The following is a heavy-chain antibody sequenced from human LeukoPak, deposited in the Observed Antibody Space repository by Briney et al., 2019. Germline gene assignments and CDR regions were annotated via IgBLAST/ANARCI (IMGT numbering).Heavy chain of an antibody. J-gene: IGHJ3*02. Sequence: SQTLSLTCAISGDSVSSNSAAWNWIRQSPSRGLEWLGRTYYRSKWYHNFAVSVRSRVILNPDTSKNQFSLQLNSVTPEDTAVYYCAREDNDAFHIWGQGTMVTVSS. CDR1: GDSVSSNSAA. CDR2: TYYRSKWYH. CDR3: AREDNDAFHI. V-gene: IGHV6-1*01.